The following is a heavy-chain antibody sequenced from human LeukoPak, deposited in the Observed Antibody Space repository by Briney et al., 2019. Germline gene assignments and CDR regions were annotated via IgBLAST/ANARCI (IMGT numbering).Heavy chain of an antibody. CDR1: GYTFTSYD. D-gene: IGHD3-10*01. Sequence: ASVKVSCKASGYTFTSYDINWVRQATGQGLEWMGWMNPNSGNTGYAQKFQGRVTMTRNTSISTAYMELSSLRSEDTAVYYCARGPYYGSGSSPGGNWFDPWGQGTLVTVSS. V-gene: IGHV1-8*01. CDR3: ARGPYYGSGSSPGGNWFDP. CDR2: MNPNSGNT. J-gene: IGHJ5*02.